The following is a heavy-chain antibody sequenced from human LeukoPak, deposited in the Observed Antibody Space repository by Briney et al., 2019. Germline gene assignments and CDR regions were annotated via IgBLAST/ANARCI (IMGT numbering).Heavy chain of an antibody. V-gene: IGHV3-23*01. CDR3: AKDRGVVVVAATIFDP. J-gene: IGHJ5*02. D-gene: IGHD2-15*01. Sequence: GGSLRLSCAASGFTFSSYGMHWVRQAPGKGLEWVSAISGSGGSTYYADSVKGRFTISRDNSKNTLYLQMNSLRAEDTAVYYCAKDRGVVVVAATIFDPWGQGTLVTVSS. CDR2: ISGSGGST. CDR1: GFTFSSYG.